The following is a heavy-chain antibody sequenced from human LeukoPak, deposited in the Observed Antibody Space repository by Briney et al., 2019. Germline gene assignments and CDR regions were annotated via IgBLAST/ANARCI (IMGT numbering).Heavy chain of an antibody. Sequence: SETLSLTCTVSGWSISSGGYYWSWIRQHPGKGLEWIAYIFYTGITYYNPSLKSRVTMSVDTSKNQFSLRLSSVTVADTAVYYCARGKPSSGSHHDYWGQGTLVTVS. J-gene: IGHJ4*02. V-gene: IGHV4-31*03. CDR2: IFYTGIT. CDR3: ARGKPSSGSHHDY. CDR1: GWSISSGGYY. D-gene: IGHD3-22*01.